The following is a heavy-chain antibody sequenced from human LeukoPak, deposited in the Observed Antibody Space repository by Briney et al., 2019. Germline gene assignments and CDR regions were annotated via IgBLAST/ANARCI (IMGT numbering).Heavy chain of an antibody. J-gene: IGHJ4*02. CDR2: ISGSGGST. CDR3: AKPARTDYADY. V-gene: IGHV3-23*01. CDR1: GFTFSSYG. D-gene: IGHD1-14*01. Sequence: GGSLRLSCAASGFTFSSYGMNWVRQAPGKGLEWVSVISGSGGSTDYADSVKGRFTISRDNSNNTLYLQMNSLRVEDTAVYYCAKPARTDYADYWGQGTLVTVSS.